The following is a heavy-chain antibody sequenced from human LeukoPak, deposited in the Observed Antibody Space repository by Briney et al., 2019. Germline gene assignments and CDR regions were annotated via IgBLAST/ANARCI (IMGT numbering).Heavy chain of an antibody. J-gene: IGHJ4*02. V-gene: IGHV3-23*01. CDR1: GFTFSYYA. CDR2: ISGSGGIT. CDR3: ARGPPACSTNCYGYLDY. D-gene: IGHD2-2*01. Sequence: PGGSLRLSCAASGFTFSYYAMSWVRQAPGKGLEWVSAISGSGGITYYADSVKGRFTISRDNSKNTLYLQMNSLRAEDTAVYYCARGPPACSTNCYGYLDYWGQGTLVTVSS.